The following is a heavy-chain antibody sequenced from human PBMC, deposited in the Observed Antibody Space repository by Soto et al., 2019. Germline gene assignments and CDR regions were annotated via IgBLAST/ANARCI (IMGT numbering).Heavy chain of an antibody. V-gene: IGHV4-31*03. CDR2: IYYSGST. J-gene: IGHJ4*02. CDR3: ARDNTKYFDY. CDR1: GGSISSGGYY. D-gene: IGHD2-8*01. Sequence: SETLSLTCTVSGGSISSGGYYWSWIRQHPGKGLEWIGYIYYSGSTYYNPSLKSRVTISVDTSKNQFSLKLSSVTAADTAVYYCARDNTKYFDYCGQGTLVTVSS.